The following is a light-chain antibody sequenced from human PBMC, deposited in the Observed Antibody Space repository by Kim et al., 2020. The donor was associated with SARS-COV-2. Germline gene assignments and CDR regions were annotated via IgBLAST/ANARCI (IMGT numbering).Light chain of an antibody. V-gene: IGKV3-11*01. CDR2: DAS. Sequence: EIVLTQSPATLSLSPGERATLSCRASQSVSKYLAWYQQKPGQAPRLLIYDASNRATGIPARFTGSGSGTDFSLTISSLEPEDFVVYYCQQRNNWPSTFGGGTKVDIK. CDR3: QQRNNWPST. CDR1: QSVSKY. J-gene: IGKJ4*01.